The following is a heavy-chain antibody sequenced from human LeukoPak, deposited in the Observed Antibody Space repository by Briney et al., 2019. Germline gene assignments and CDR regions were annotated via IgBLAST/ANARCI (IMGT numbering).Heavy chain of an antibody. CDR2: ISSSGSTI. D-gene: IGHD3-10*01. V-gene: IGHV3-48*03. J-gene: IGHJ4*02. Sequence: PGGSLRLSCAASGFTFSSYEMNWVRQAPGKGLEWVSYISSSGSTIYYADSVKGRFTISRDNAKNSLYLQMNSLRAEDTAVYYCARGPSWFGDPYFDYWGQGTLVTVSS. CDR3: ARGPSWFGDPYFDY. CDR1: GFTFSSYE.